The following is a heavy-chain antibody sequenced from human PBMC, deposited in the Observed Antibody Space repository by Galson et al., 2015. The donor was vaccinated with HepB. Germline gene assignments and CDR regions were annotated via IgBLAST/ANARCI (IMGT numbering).Heavy chain of an antibody. Sequence: SLRLSCAASGFTFSTYSMNWVRPAPGKGLEWVSSISSSSSYISYADSVECRFTISRHHAKNSLYLQMNSLRAEDTAVYYCARDLRRPRDTWIQLWVLYGVDVWGQGTTVTVSS. J-gene: IGHJ6*02. V-gene: IGHV3-21*01. CDR3: ARDLRRPRDTWIQLWVLYGVDV. D-gene: IGHD5-18*01. CDR2: ISSSSSYI. CDR1: GFTFSTYS.